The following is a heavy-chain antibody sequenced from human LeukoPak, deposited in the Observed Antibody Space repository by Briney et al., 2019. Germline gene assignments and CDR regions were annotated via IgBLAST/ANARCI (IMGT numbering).Heavy chain of an antibody. V-gene: IGHV4-59*12. D-gene: IGHD3-3*01. CDR1: GGSISSYY. CDR3: ARAGNYDFWSGRNYYYYYMDV. J-gene: IGHJ6*03. Sequence: SDTLSLTCTVSGGSISSYYWSWIRQPPGKGLEWIGYIYYSGSTNYNPSLKSRVTISVDTSKNQFSLKLSSVTAADTAVYYCARAGNYDFWSGRNYYYYYMDVWGKGTTVTVSS. CDR2: IYYSGST.